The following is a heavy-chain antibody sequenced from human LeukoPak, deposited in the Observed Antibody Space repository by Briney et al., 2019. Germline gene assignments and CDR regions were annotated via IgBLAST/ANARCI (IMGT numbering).Heavy chain of an antibody. V-gene: IGHV1-69*13. J-gene: IGHJ4*02. CDR3: ARDRFYDFWSGYGDY. Sequence: GASVKVSCKASGGTFSSYAISWVRQAPGQGLEWMGGIIPIFGTANYAQKFQGRVTITADESTSTAYMELSSLRSDDTAVYYCARDRFYDFWSGYGDYWGQGTLVTVSS. CDR2: IIPIFGTA. D-gene: IGHD3-3*01. CDR1: GGTFSSYA.